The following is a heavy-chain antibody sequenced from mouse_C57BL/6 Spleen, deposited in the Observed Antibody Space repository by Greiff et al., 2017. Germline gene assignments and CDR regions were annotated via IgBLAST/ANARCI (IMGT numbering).Heavy chain of an antibody. D-gene: IGHD3-2*02. CDR2: IYPGSGST. CDR3: ARPAQATDAMDD. J-gene: IGHJ4*01. V-gene: IGHV1-55*01. Sequence: QVQLQQSGAELVKPGASVKMSCKASGYTFTSYWITWVKQRPGQGLEWIGDIYPGSGSTNYNEKFKSKATLTVDTSSSTAYMQLSSLTSEDSAVYYCARPAQATDAMDDWGQGTSVTVSS. CDR1: GYTFTSYW.